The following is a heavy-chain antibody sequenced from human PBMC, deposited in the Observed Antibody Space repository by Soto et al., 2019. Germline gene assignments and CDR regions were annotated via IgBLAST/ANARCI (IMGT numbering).Heavy chain of an antibody. CDR3: AKVEAALIIVVIPYYFDY. CDR2: ISGSGGST. CDR1: GFTFSSYA. Sequence: EVQLLESGGGLVQPGGSLRLSCAASGFTFSSYAMSWVRQAPGKGREGVSVISGSGGSTYYADSVKGRFTISRDNSKNTLYLQMNSLRAEDTAVYYCAKVEAALIIVVIPYYFDYWGQGTLVTVSS. V-gene: IGHV3-23*01. D-gene: IGHD3-22*01. J-gene: IGHJ4*02.